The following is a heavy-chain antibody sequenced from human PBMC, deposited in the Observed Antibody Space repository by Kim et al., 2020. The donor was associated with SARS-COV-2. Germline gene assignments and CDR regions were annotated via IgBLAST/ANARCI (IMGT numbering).Heavy chain of an antibody. CDR3: ARRGSSWYSQIDY. J-gene: IGHJ4*02. Sequence: GGSLRLSCAASGFTFSDYYMSWIRQAPGKGLEWVSYISSSSTYTSYADSVKGRFTISRDNAENSLYLQMNSLRAEDTAVYYCARRGSSWYSQIDYWGQGTLVTVSS. CDR1: GFTFSDYY. CDR2: ISSSSTYT. V-gene: IGHV3-11*03. D-gene: IGHD6-13*01.